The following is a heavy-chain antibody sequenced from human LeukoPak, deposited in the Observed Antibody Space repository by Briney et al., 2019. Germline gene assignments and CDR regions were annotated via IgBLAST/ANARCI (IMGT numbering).Heavy chain of an antibody. V-gene: IGHV4-34*01. J-gene: IGHJ6*03. CDR3: ARMKATIWGSYYYYYMDV. CDR1: GGSFSGYY. D-gene: IGHD5-12*01. CDR2: INHSGST. Sequence: SETLSLTCAVYGGSFSGYYWSWIRQPPGKGLEWIGEINHSGSTNYNPSLKSRVTISVDTSKNQFSLKLSSVTAADTAVHYCARMKATIWGSYYYYYMDVWGKGTTVTVSS.